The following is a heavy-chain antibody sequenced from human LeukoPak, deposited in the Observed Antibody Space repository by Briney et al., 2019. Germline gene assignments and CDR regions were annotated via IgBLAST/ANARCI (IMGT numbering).Heavy chain of an antibody. V-gene: IGHV4-59*01. J-gene: IGHJ6*02. CDR3: ARDDDYYYGMDV. CDR1: GGSISSYY. CDR2: IYYSGST. Sequence: SETLSLTCTVSGGSISSYYWSWIRQPPGKGLEWIGYIYYSGSTNYNPSLKSRVTISVDTSKNQFSLKLSSVTAADTAVYYCARDDDYYYGMDVWGQGTTVTVSS.